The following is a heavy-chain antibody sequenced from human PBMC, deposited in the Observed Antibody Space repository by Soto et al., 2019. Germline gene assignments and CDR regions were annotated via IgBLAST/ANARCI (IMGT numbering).Heavy chain of an antibody. CDR1: GYTFTNNG. CDR2: MNPSTGET. V-gene: IGHV1-8*01. D-gene: IGHD7-27*01. Sequence: QVQRVQSGAEVKKPGASVKVSCKASGYTFTNNGINWVRQATGQGLEWMGWMNPSTGETGYTQKFQGRLAMTRDTSITTAYMELTSLTSEDTAVYYCTRAGDSGAWISNWGQGTLVTVSS. J-gene: IGHJ4*02. CDR3: TRAGDSGAWISN.